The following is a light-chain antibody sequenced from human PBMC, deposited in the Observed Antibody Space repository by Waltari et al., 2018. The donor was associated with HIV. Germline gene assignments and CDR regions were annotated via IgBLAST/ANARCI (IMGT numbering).Light chain of an antibody. CDR3: QQYGSSLLT. J-gene: IGKJ1*01. V-gene: IGKV3-20*01. Sequence: EIVLTQSPGTLSLSPGERATLSCRASQRFNSRSVAWYQQNPGRAPRLLMYCASSRAAGIPDSFSGSGSGTDFTLTISRLEPEDFAVYYCQQYGSSLLTFGQGTKVEIK. CDR1: QRFNSRS. CDR2: CAS.